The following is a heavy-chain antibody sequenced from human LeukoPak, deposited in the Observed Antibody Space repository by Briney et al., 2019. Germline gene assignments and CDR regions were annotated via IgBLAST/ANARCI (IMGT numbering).Heavy chain of an antibody. Sequence: GGSLRLSCAASGFTFSTYGMSWVRQAPGKGLEWVANIKQDRSEKYYVDSVKGRFTISRDNAKNSLYLQMNSLRAEDTAVYYCARDSENYYDSSAIDYWGQGTLVTVSS. CDR1: GFTFSTYG. J-gene: IGHJ4*02. V-gene: IGHV3-7*01. CDR2: IKQDRSEK. D-gene: IGHD3-22*01. CDR3: ARDSENYYDSSAIDY.